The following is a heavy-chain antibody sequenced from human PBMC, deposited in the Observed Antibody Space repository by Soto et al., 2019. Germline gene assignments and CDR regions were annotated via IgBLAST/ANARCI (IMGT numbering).Heavy chain of an antibody. V-gene: IGHV3-64*07. CDR3: VRVGSGYDY. CDR1: GFTLNTYS. D-gene: IGHD5-12*01. Sequence: EVQLVESGGGPVQPGGSLRLSCVASGFTLNTYSMHWVRQAPEKGLEYVSAISSGGTTYYADSVKGRFTISRDNSKNTLYLQMGSLRPEDMDVYYCVRVGSGYDYWGQGTLVTVSA. J-gene: IGHJ4*02. CDR2: ISSGGTT.